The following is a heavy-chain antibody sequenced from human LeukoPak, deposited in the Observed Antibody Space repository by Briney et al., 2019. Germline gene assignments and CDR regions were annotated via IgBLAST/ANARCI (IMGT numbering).Heavy chain of an antibody. CDR1: GYTFTSYY. V-gene: IGHV1-46*01. D-gene: IGHD3-3*01. J-gene: IGHJ4*02. CDR2: MNPSGGST. CDR3: AREQEYDFWSGCHFDY. Sequence: GASVKVSCKASGYTFTSYYMHWVRQAPGQGLESMGIMNPSGGSTSYAQKFQGRVTMTRDTSTSTVYMELSSLRSEDTAVYYCAREQEYDFWSGCHFDYWGQGTLVTVSS.